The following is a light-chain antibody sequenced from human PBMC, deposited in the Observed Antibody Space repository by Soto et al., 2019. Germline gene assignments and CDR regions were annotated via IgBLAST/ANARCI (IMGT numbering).Light chain of an antibody. J-gene: IGKJ1*01. CDR1: QSISSW. CDR3: QQYNSYSGT. V-gene: IGKV1-5*03. Sequence: DSQMTQSPSTVSASVGDRVTITCRASQSISSWLAWYQQKPGKAPKLLIYKASSLESGVPSRFSGSGSGTEFTLTISSLQPDDFATYYCQQYNSYSGTFGQGTKVDIK. CDR2: KAS.